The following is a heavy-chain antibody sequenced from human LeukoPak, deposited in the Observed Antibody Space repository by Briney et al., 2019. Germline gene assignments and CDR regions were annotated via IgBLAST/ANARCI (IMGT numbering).Heavy chain of an antibody. CDR3: ARGRIVVVKGPQFYYYYGMDV. D-gene: IGHD3-22*01. CDR1: GGTFSIYA. V-gene: IGHV1-69*01. J-gene: IGHJ6*02. Sequence: ASVKVSCKASGGTFSIYAISWVRQAPGQGLEWMGGIIPIFGTANYAQKFQGRVTTTADESTSTAYMELSSLRSEDTAVYYCARGRIVVVKGPQFYYYYGMDVWGQGTTVTVSS. CDR2: IIPIFGTA.